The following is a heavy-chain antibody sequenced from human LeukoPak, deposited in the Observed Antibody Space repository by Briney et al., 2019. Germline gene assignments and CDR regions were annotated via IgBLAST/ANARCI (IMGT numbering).Heavy chain of an antibody. CDR1: GFTFSSYS. D-gene: IGHD4-23*01. J-gene: IGHJ5*02. Sequence: GGSLRLSCAASGFTFSSYSMNWVRQAPGKGLEWVSSISSSSSYIDYADSVKGRFTISRDNAKNSLYLQMNSLRAEDTAVYYCASEGYGGNAARWFDPWGQGALVTVSS. CDR2: ISSSSSYI. CDR3: ASEGYGGNAARWFDP. V-gene: IGHV3-21*01.